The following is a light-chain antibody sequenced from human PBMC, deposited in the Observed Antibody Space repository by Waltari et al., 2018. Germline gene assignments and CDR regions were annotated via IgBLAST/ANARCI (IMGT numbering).Light chain of an antibody. J-gene: IGKJ1*01. CDR1: QSVGRS. V-gene: IGKV3-20*01. CDR3: QHYVRLPVT. CDR2: GAS. Sequence: EIVLTTSPGTLSLSPGERATLSCWASQSVGRSLAWYQQKRGQAPRLLIDGASTRAGGIPDRFSGRGSGTDFSLTISRLEPEDFAVYYCQHYVRLPVTFGQGTKVEIK.